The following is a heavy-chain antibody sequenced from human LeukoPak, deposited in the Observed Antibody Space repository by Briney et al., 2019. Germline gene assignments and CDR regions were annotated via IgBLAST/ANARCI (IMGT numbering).Heavy chain of an antibody. CDR2: ISSSSSTI. J-gene: IGHJ6*02. CDR1: GFTFSSYS. Sequence: GGSLRLSCAASGFTFSSYSMNWVRQAPGKGLEWVSYISSSSSTIYYADSVKGRFTISRDNAKNSLYLQMNSLRAEDTAVYYCARMESGYYYGMDVWGQGTTVTVSS. V-gene: IGHV3-48*04. CDR3: ARMESGYYYGMDV. D-gene: IGHD1-1*01.